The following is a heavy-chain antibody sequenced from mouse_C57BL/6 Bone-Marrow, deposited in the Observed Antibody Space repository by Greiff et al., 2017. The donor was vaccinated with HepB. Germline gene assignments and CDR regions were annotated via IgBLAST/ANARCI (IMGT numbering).Heavy chain of an antibody. J-gene: IGHJ1*03. D-gene: IGHD1-1*01. Sequence: EVHLVESGAELVRPGASVKLSCTASGFNIKDDYMHWVKQRPEQGLEWIGWIDPENGDTEYASKFQGKATITADTSSNQAYLQLSSLTSEDTAVYYCTTSSSYWYFDVWGTGTTVTVSS. V-gene: IGHV14-4*01. CDR3: TTSSSYWYFDV. CDR2: IDPENGDT. CDR1: GFNIKDDY.